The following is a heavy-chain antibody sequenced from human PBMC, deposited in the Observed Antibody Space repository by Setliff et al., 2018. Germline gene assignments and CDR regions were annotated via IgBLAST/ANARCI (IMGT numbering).Heavy chain of an antibody. CDR2: INHTGST. Sequence: PSETLSLTCTVSGGSISTYYWSWIRQPPEKGLEWIGEINHTGSTNYSPSLKSRVTISVDTSKNQFSLKLTSVTAADTAVYYCARGYCSSPSCFFAGWFDPWGQGTLVTVSS. D-gene: IGHD2-2*01. V-gene: IGHV4-34*01. CDR3: ARGYCSSPSCFFAGWFDP. J-gene: IGHJ5*02. CDR1: GGSISTYY.